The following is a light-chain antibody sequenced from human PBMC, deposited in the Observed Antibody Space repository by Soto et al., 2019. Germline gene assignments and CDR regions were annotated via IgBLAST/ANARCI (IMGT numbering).Light chain of an antibody. J-gene: IGKJ2*01. CDR1: QSITTY. CDR2: GAS. Sequence: DIQMTQSPSSLSASVGDRITITCRASQSITTYLNWYQQKPGKDPKLVIYGASSLQSGVPSRFSGSGSGTDFTLTISSLQPEDFATYYCQQSYSLPRTFGQGTKLEIK. V-gene: IGKV1-39*01. CDR3: QQSYSLPRT.